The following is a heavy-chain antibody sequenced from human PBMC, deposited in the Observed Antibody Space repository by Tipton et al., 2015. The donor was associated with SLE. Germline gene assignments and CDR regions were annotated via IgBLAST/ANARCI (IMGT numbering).Heavy chain of an antibody. J-gene: IGHJ5*02. Sequence: TLSLTCAVSGYSFSSGYYWGWIRPPPGKGLEWIGSIYHSGGTYYNPSLQSRVTISVDTSKNQFSLKLSSVTAADTAVYYCAREVGYGDLNWFDPWGQGTLVTVSS. CDR2: IYHSGGT. CDR3: AREVGYGDLNWFDP. V-gene: IGHV4-38-2*01. CDR1: GYSFSSGYY. D-gene: IGHD4-17*01.